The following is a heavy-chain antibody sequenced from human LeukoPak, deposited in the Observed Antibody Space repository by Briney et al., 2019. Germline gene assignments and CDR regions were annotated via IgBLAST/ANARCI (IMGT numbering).Heavy chain of an antibody. J-gene: IGHJ1*01. CDR3: AKDGWYAEYFPH. CDR1: GFTFSSYA. Sequence: TGGSLRLSCAASGFTFSSYAMSWVRQAPGKGLEWVSAISGSGGSTYYADSVKGRFTISRDNSKNTLYLQMNSLRAEDTAVYYCAKDGWYAEYFPHWGQGTLVTVSS. V-gene: IGHV3-23*01. D-gene: IGHD6-19*01. CDR2: ISGSGGST.